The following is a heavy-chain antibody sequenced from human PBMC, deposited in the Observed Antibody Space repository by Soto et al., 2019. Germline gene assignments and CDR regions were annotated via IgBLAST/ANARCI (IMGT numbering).Heavy chain of an antibody. V-gene: IGHV4-39*02. D-gene: IGHD1-1*01. CDR3: ARDGNWRLDY. J-gene: IGHJ4*02. CDR1: GGSISSSSYY. CDR2: IYYSGST. Sequence: SETLSLTCTVSGGSISSSSYYWGWIRQPPGKGLEWIGDIYYSGSTYYNPSLKSRVTISVDTSKNQFSLKLTSVTAEDTAVYYCARDGNWRLDYWGQGALVTVSS.